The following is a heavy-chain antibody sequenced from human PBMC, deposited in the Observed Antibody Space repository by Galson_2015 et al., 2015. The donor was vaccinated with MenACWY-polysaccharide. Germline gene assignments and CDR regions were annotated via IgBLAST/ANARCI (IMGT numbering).Heavy chain of an antibody. CDR2: INADGSAT. Sequence: SLRLSCAASGFSFSDYYMNWIRQAPGKGLVWVSRINADGSATDYADSVRGRFTISRDNAKNTLYLEMNSLRAEDTAVYYCTKAGAKYCRGSSCYFNWFDPWGQGTLVTVSS. D-gene: IGHD2-15*01. V-gene: IGHV3-74*01. J-gene: IGHJ5*02. CDR1: GFSFSDYY. CDR3: TKAGAKYCRGSSCYFNWFDP.